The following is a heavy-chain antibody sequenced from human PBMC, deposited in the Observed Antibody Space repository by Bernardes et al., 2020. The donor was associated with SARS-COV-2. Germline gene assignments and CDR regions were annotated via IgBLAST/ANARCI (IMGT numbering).Heavy chain of an antibody. Sequence: GGSLRLSRAASGFTFSSYGMHWVRQAPGKGLEWVAVISYDGSNKYYADSVKGRFTISRDNSKNTLYLQMNSLRAEDTAVYYCAKDREIFGVEQEFDYWGQGTLVTVSS. J-gene: IGHJ4*02. V-gene: IGHV3-30*18. CDR2: ISYDGSNK. CDR1: GFTFSSYG. D-gene: IGHD3-3*01. CDR3: AKDREIFGVEQEFDY.